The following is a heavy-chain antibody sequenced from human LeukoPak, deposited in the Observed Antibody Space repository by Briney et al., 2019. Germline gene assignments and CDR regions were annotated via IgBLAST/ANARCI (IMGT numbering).Heavy chain of an antibody. D-gene: IGHD6-19*01. J-gene: IGHJ4*02. V-gene: IGHV1-2*06. CDR1: GYTFSGYW. CDR3: ARDAAVVGQGSEY. CDR2: IDPNVDDR. Sequence: GASVKVSCKASGYTFSGYWIHWVRQAPGQGLEWMGRIDPNVDDRKYAQKFQGRVTMTRDTSTNKAYMELSSLRSDDTAMYYCARDAAVVGQGSEYWGQGTLVTVSS.